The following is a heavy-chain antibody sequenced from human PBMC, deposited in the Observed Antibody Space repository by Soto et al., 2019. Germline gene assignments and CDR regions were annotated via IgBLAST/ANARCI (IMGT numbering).Heavy chain of an antibody. J-gene: IGHJ5*02. D-gene: IGHD3-16*01. CDR2: ISSSSSYI. Sequence: EVQLVESGGGLVKPGGSLRLSCAASGFTFSSYSMNWVRQAPGKGLEWVSSISSSSSYIYYADSVKGRFTISRDNAKNSLYLQMNSLRAEDTAVYYYARNSGGLRGWFDPWGQGTLVTVSS. V-gene: IGHV3-21*01. CDR1: GFTFSSYS. CDR3: ARNSGGLRGWFDP.